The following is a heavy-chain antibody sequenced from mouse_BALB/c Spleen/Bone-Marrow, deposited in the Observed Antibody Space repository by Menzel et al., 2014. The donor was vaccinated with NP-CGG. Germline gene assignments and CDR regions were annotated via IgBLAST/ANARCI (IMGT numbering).Heavy chain of an antibody. CDR1: GFSLTSYG. V-gene: IGHV2-9*02. CDR3: ARDRGPPY. Sequence: VKLVESGPGLVAPSQSLSITCTVSGFSLTSYGVHWVRQPPGKGPEWLGVIWAGGSTNYNSALMSRLSISKDNSKSQVFLKMNSLQTDDTAMYYCARDRGPPYWGQGTLVTVSA. D-gene: IGHD3-1*01. J-gene: IGHJ3*01. CDR2: IWAGGST.